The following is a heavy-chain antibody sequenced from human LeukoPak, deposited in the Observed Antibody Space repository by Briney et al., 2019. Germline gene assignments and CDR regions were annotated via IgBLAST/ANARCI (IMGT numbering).Heavy chain of an antibody. D-gene: IGHD3-10*01. Sequence: PSETLSLTCTVSGGSISSYYWSWIRQPPGKGLDWIGYIYYSGSTNYNPSLKSRVTISVDTSKNQFSLKLSSVTAADTAVYYCARDGWYYGSGTYYYYMDVWGKGTTVTVSS. V-gene: IGHV4-59*01. J-gene: IGHJ6*03. CDR1: GGSISSYY. CDR3: ARDGWYYGSGTYYYYMDV. CDR2: IYYSGST.